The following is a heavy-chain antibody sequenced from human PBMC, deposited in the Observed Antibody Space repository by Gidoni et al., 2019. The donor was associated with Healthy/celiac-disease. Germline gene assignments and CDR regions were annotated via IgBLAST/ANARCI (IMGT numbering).Heavy chain of an antibody. J-gene: IGHJ4*02. V-gene: IGHV4-39*01. D-gene: IGHD2-15*01. CDR2: IYYSGST. CDR1: GGSISSSSYY. Sequence: QLQLQESGPGLVKPSETLSLTCTVSGGSISSSSYYWGWLRQPPGKGLAWIGSIYYSGSTYYNASLKSRVTISVDTSKNQFSLKLSSVTAADTAVYYCARQDCSGGSCYSVFGFDYWGQGTLVTVSS. CDR3: ARQDCSGGSCYSVFGFDY.